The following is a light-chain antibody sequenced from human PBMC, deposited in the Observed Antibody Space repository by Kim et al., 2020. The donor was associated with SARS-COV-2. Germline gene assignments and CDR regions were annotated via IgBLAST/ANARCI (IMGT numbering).Light chain of an antibody. V-gene: IGKV1-39*01. CDR2: AAS. CDR3: QQSYSTPYT. J-gene: IGKJ2*01. Sequence: DIQMTQSPSSLSASVGDRVTITCRASQSISSYLNWFQQKPGKAPKLLIYAASSLQSGVPSRFSGSGSGTDFTLTISSLQPEDSAGYYCQQSYSTPYTFGQGTKLEI. CDR1: QSISSY.